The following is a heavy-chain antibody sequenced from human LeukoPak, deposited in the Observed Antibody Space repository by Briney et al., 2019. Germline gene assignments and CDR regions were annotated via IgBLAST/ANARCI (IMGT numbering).Heavy chain of an antibody. J-gene: IGHJ6*03. CDR3: ARVSAAAGMGRNYYYYYYMDV. CDR1: GYTFTSYG. Sequence: GASVKVSCKASGYTFTSYGISWVRQAPGQGLEWMGWISAYNGNTNYAQKLQGRVTMTTDTSTSTAYMELRSLRSDDTAIYYCARVSAAAGMGRNYYYYYYMDVWGKGTTVTVSS. V-gene: IGHV1-18*01. CDR2: ISAYNGNT. D-gene: IGHD6-13*01.